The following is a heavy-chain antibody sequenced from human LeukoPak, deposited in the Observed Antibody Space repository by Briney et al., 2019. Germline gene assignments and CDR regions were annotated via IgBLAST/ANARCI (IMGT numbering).Heavy chain of an antibody. CDR3: ARWVLYYSSSRAFDI. CDR1: GFTFSDYY. J-gene: IGHJ3*02. D-gene: IGHD3-22*01. V-gene: IGHV3-11*04. Sequence: GGSLRLSCAASGFTFSDYYMSWIRQAPGKGLEWVSYISSSGSTIYYADSVKGRFTISRDNAKNSLYLQMNSLRAEDTAVYYCARWVLYYSSSRAFDIWGQGTMVTVSS. CDR2: ISSSGSTI.